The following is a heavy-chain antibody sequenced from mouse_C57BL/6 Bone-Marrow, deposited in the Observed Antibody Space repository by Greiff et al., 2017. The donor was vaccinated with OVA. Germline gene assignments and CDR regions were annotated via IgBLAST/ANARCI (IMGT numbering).Heavy chain of an antibody. CDR1: GYTFTSYG. J-gene: IGHJ3*01. V-gene: IGHV1-81*01. CDR3: ARSGGNAFAY. D-gene: IGHD3-2*02. CDR2: INPSNGGT. Sequence: VQLQQSGAELARPGASVKLSCKASGYTFTSYGISWVKQRTGQGLEWIGNINPSNGGTNYNEKFKSKATLTVDKSSSTAYMQLSSLTSEDSAVYYCARSGGNAFAYWGQGTLVTVSA.